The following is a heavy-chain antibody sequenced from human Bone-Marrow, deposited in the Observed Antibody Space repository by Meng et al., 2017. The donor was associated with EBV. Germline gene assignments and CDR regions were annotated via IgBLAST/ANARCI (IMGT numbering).Heavy chain of an antibody. CDR2: IYWDDDK. J-gene: IGHJ5*02. Sequence: QNNFQDACPTLVKPTQTLTLTCTSSGVSISTSGVGVGWLRQPPGKALEWLALIYWDDDKRYSPSLKSRLTITKDTSKNQVVLTMTNMDPVDTATYYCAHKKYASYGENWFDPWGQGTLVTVSS. D-gene: IGHD4-17*01. V-gene: IGHV2-5*02. CDR3: AHKKYASYGENWFDP. CDR1: GVSISTSGVG.